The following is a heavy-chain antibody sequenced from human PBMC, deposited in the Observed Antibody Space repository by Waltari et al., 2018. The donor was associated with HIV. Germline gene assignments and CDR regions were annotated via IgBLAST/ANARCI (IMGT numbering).Heavy chain of an antibody. CDR3: ARHRNPQYSSSWHYYYYYGMDV. D-gene: IGHD6-13*01. Sequence: QVQLQQWGAGLLTPSETLSLTCAVYGGSFSGYYWSWIRQPPGKGLEWIGEINHSGSTNYNPSLKSRVTISVDTSKNQFSLKLSSVTAADTAVYYCARHRNPQYSSSWHYYYYYGMDVWGQGTTVTVSS. CDR2: INHSGST. J-gene: IGHJ6*02. V-gene: IGHV4-34*01. CDR1: GGSFSGYY.